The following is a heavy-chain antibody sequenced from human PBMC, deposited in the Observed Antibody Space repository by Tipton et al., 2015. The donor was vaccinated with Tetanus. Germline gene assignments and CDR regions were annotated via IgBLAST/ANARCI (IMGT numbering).Heavy chain of an antibody. J-gene: IGHJ5*01. D-gene: IGHD3-3*01. V-gene: IGHV3-48*02. CDR3: VRRSEARANWFDS. CDR1: GFSFRDFG. Sequence: SLRLSCAGSGFSFRDFGLNWVRQAPGKGLEWVSYISYSSTSIYYADSVKGRFAISRDNAKNSLFLQMNSLRDDDTATYYCVRRSEARANWFDSWGQGTLVTVSS. CDR2: ISYSSTSI.